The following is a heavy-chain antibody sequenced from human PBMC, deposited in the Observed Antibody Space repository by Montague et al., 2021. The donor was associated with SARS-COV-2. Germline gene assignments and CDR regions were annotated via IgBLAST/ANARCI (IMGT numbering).Heavy chain of an antibody. D-gene: IGHD3-16*01. CDR3: ARHPRGYYDYVGGSLSYYFDY. CDR1: GGSISSSSYY. CDR2: IYYSGST. Sequence: SETLSLTCTVSGGSISSSSYYWGWIRQPPGKGLEWIGSIYYSGSTYYNPSLKSRVTISVDTAKNQFSLKLSSVTAADTAVYYCARHPRGYYDYVGGSLSYYFDYRGQGTLVTVS. J-gene: IGHJ4*02. V-gene: IGHV4-39*01.